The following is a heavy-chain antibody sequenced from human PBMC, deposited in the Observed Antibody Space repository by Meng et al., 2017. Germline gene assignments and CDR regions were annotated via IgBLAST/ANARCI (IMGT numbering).Heavy chain of an antibody. CDR3: ATDPPLGAKQGIQLWSLHDY. J-gene: IGHJ4*02. CDR2: ISPYNVNT. V-gene: IGHV1-18*01. D-gene: IGHD5-18*01. CDR1: GHPFPSYG. Sequence: KLSHNVSGHPFPSYGTSCVRQSPGKGLGRSGGISPYNVNTIYSQRLKGRIPLLTGTSTSTAYMALRSLRSDVTAVYYCATDPPLGAKQGIQLWSLHDYWGQGTLVTVSS.